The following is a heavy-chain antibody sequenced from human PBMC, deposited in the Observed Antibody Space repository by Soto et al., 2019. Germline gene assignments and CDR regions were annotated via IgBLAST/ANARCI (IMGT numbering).Heavy chain of an antibody. D-gene: IGHD3-22*01. Sequence: GGSLRLSCAASGFTFSSYAMSWVRQAPGKGLEWVSAISGSGGSTYYADSVKGRFTISRDNSKNTLYLQMNSLRSEDTAVYYCARPPDSKYYFFDFWGQGTLVTVSS. CDR2: ISGSGGST. V-gene: IGHV3-23*01. J-gene: IGHJ4*02. CDR3: ARPPDSKYYFFDF. CDR1: GFTFSSYA.